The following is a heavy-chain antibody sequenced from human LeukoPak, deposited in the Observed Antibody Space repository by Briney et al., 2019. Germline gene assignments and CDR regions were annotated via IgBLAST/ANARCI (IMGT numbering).Heavy chain of an antibody. CDR2: ISYDGSNK. CDR3: AKDKLASRGDNYGDYVGYFDY. CDR1: GFTFSSYG. V-gene: IGHV3-30*18. D-gene: IGHD4-17*01. J-gene: IGHJ4*02. Sequence: GGSLRLSCAASGFTFSSYGMHWVRQAPGKGLEWVAVISYDGSNKYYADSVKGRFTISRDNSKNTLYLQMNSLRAEDTAVYYCAKDKLASRGDNYGDYVGYFDYWAREPWSPSPQ.